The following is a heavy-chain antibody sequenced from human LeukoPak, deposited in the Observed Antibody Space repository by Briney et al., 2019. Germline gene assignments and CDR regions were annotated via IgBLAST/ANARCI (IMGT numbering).Heavy chain of an antibody. V-gene: IGHV3-21*01. CDR1: GFTFSSYS. D-gene: IGHD3-22*01. J-gene: IGHJ4*02. Sequence: GGSLRLSCAASGFTFSSYSMNWVRQAPGKGLEWVSSISSSRSYIYYADSVKGRFTISRDNAKNSLYLQMNSLRAEDTAVYYCARGYYDSSGYYPLWGQGTLVTVSS. CDR3: ARGYYDSSGYYPL. CDR2: ISSSRSYI.